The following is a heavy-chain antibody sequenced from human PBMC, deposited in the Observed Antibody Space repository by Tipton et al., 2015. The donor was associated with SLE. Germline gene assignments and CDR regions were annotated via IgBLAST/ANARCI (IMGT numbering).Heavy chain of an antibody. Sequence: SLRLSCAASGFTFTGYLMSWVRQAPGKGLEWVAKIKQDESEKSYVGSVMGRFTISKDNAQNSLYLKMNSLRVEDTAVYYCERTSTLGWGSASCYLGYYYGMDVWGQGTTVTVSS. CDR2: IKQDESEK. CDR1: GFTFTGYL. D-gene: IGHD2-2*01. CDR3: ERTSTLGWGSASCYLGYYYGMDV. J-gene: IGHJ6*02. V-gene: IGHV3-7*01.